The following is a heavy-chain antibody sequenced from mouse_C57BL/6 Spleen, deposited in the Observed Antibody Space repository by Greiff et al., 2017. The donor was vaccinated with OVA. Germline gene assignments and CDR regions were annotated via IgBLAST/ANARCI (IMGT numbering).Heavy chain of an antibody. Sequence: VQLQQPGAELVMPGASVKLSCKASGYTFTSYWMHWVKQRPGQGLEWIGEIDPSDSYTNYNQKFKGKSTLTVDKSSSTAYMQLSSLTSEDSAVYYCTRSSPAWFAYWGKGTLVTVSA. CDR3: TRSSPAWFAY. J-gene: IGHJ3*01. V-gene: IGHV1-69*01. CDR2: IDPSDSYT. CDR1: GYTFTSYW.